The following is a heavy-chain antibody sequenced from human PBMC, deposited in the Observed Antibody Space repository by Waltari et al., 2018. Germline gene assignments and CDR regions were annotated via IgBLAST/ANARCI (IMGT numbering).Heavy chain of an antibody. J-gene: IGHJ4*02. Sequence: EVQLLESGGGLVQPGGSLRLSCAASGFTFSSYAMSWVRQAPGKGLELVSVIYSGGSTYYADSVKGRFTISRDNSKNTLYLQMNSLRAEDTAVYYCAKGHDSSYYFDYWGQGTLVTVSS. CDR2: IYSGGST. D-gene: IGHD3-22*01. CDR1: GFTFSSYA. V-gene: IGHV3-23*03. CDR3: AKGHDSSYYFDY.